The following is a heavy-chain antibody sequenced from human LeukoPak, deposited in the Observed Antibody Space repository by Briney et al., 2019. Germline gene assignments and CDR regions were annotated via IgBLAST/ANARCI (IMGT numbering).Heavy chain of an antibody. J-gene: IGHJ3*02. D-gene: IGHD3-3*01. CDR1: GGSISSSSYY. Sequence: SATLSLTCPVSGGSISSSSYYWGWIRQPPGKGLEWIWSIYYSGSTYYNPSLKSRVTISVDTSKNQFSLKLSSVTAADTAVYYCARRGGSYDFWSGRLFAFDIWGQGTMVTASS. CDR2: IYYSGST. CDR3: ARRGGSYDFWSGRLFAFDI. V-gene: IGHV4-39*01.